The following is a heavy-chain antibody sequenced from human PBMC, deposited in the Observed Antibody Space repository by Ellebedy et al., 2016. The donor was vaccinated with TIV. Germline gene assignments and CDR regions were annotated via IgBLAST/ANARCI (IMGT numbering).Heavy chain of an antibody. CDR3: ARDSKDRSGWDY. Sequence: AASVKVSCKASGGTFSSYAISWVRQAPGQGLEWMGGIIPIFGTANYAQKFQGRVTITADESTSTAYMELSSLRSEDTAVYYCARDSKDRSGWDYWGQGTLVTVSS. V-gene: IGHV1-69*13. CDR2: IIPIFGTA. CDR1: GGTFSSYA. D-gene: IGHD6-19*01. J-gene: IGHJ4*02.